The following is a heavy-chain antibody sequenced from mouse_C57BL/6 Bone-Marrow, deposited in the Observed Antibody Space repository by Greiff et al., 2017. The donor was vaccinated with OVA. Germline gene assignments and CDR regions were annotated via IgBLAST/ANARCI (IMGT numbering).Heavy chain of an antibody. D-gene: IGHD1-1*01. CDR1: GYTFTSYW. CDR3: ARPYYYGSSYPLDYFDY. CDR2: IDPSDSYT. Sequence: QVQLQQPGAELVMPGASVKLSCKASGYTFTSYWMHWVKQRPGQGLEWIGEIDPSDSYTNYNQKFKGKSTLTVDKSSSTAYMQLSSLTSEDSAVYYCARPYYYGSSYPLDYFDYWGQGTTLTVSS. J-gene: IGHJ2*01. V-gene: IGHV1-69*01.